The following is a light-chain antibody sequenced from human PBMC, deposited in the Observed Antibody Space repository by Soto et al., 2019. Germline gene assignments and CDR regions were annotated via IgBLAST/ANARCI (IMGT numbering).Light chain of an antibody. Sequence: DIQMTQSPSSLSASVGDRVTITCRGSLGISNYLAWYQQKPGKVPKLLIYAASTLQSGVPSRFSGSGSGTDFTLTISILQPEDVATYYCPKYNSAPWTFGQGTKVEIK. J-gene: IGKJ1*01. CDR2: AAS. V-gene: IGKV1-27*01. CDR3: PKYNSAPWT. CDR1: LGISNY.